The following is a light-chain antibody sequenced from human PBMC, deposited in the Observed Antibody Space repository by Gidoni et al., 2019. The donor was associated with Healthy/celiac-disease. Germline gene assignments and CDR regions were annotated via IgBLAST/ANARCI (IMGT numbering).Light chain of an antibody. CDR2: QDS. CDR3: QSADSSGTSVV. J-gene: IGLJ2*01. V-gene: IGLV3-25*03. CDR1: ALPKQY. Sequence: SYELTQPPSATVTPGQTARTTCSGDALPKQYAYWYQQKPGQAPVLLIYQDSERPSGIPERFSGSSSGTTVTFTISGVQAEDEADYYCQSADSSGTSVVFGGGTKLTVL.